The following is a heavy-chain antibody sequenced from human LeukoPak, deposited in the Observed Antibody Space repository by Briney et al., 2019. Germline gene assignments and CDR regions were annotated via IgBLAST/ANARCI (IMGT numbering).Heavy chain of an antibody. CDR1: GFTFSSYW. CDR2: IKQDGSEK. V-gene: IGHV3-7*01. J-gene: IGHJ4*02. CDR3: ARDRLEAVTDDDYFDY. Sequence: PGGSLRLSCAAFGFTFSSYWMSWVRQAPGKGLEWVANIKQDGSEKYYVDSVKGRFTISRDNSKNTVYLQMNSLRAEDTGVYYCARDRLEAVTDDDYFDYWGQGTLVTVSS. D-gene: IGHD2-21*02.